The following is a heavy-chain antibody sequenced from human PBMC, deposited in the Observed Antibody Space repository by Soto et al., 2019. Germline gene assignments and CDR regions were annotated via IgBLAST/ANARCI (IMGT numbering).Heavy chain of an antibody. J-gene: IGHJ4*02. V-gene: IGHV3-30-3*01. D-gene: IGHD2-21*02. CDR3: ARDRVVTGIGETDY. CDR1: GFTFSSYA. CDR2: ISYDGINE. Sequence: QLQLVESGGGVVQPGRSLRLSCAASGFTFSSYALHWVRQAPGKGLEWVAVISYDGINEYYADSVKGRFTISRDTSKNTLYLQMNSLRAEDTALYYCARDRVVTGIGETDYWGQGTLVTVSS.